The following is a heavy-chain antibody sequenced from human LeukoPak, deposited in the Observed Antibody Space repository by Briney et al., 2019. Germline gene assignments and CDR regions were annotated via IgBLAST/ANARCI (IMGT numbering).Heavy chain of an antibody. Sequence: ASVKVSCKASGYTFTSYGISWVRQAPGQGREWMGWISAYNGNTNYAQKLQGRVTMTTDTSTSTAYMELRSLRSDDTAVYYCARGELGYCSGGSCFGSDYWGQGTLVTVSS. D-gene: IGHD2-15*01. J-gene: IGHJ4*02. CDR2: ISAYNGNT. CDR1: GYTFTSYG. V-gene: IGHV1-18*01. CDR3: ARGELGYCSGGSCFGSDY.